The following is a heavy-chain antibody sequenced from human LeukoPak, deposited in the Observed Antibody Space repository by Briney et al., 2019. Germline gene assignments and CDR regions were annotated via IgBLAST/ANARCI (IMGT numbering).Heavy chain of an antibody. Sequence: SQTLSLTCVVSGDDVSSKNGAWNWIRQSPSRGLEWLGRTYYRSKWYNDYAESMEGRIIISQDTSKNQYSLHLNSVTPDDTAVYYCARDLWNTGWHTFDYWGQGTLVTVSS. V-gene: IGHV6-1*01. D-gene: IGHD1/OR15-1a*01. CDR2: TYYRSKWYN. CDR1: GDDVSSKNGA. J-gene: IGHJ4*02. CDR3: ARDLWNTGWHTFDY.